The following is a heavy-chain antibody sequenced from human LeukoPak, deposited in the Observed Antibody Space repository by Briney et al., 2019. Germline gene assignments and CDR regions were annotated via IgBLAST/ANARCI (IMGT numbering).Heavy chain of an antibody. CDR1: GFTFSSYA. CDR2: ISGSGGST. Sequence: PGGSLRLSCAASGFTFSSYAMSWVRQAPGKGLEWVSAISGSGGSTYYADSVKGRFTISRDNSKNTLYLQMNSLRAEDTAVHYCAKDGSTSKYYYYYYGMDVWGQGTTVTVSS. V-gene: IGHV3-23*01. CDR3: AKDGSTSKYYYYYYGMDV. D-gene: IGHD2-2*01. J-gene: IGHJ6*02.